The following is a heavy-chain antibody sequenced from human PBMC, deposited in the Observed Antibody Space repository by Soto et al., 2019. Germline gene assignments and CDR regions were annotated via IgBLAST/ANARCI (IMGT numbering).Heavy chain of an antibody. CDR3: AAMYDYIWGSYFSSWFDP. V-gene: IGHV1-8*01. CDR1: GYTFTSYD. Sequence: ASVKVSCKASGYTFTSYDINWVRQATGQGLEWMGWMNPNSGNTGYAQKFQGRVTMTRNTSISTAYMELSSLRSEDTVVYYCAAMYDYIWGSYFSSWFDPWGQGTLVTVSS. CDR2: MNPNSGNT. J-gene: IGHJ5*02. D-gene: IGHD3-16*01.